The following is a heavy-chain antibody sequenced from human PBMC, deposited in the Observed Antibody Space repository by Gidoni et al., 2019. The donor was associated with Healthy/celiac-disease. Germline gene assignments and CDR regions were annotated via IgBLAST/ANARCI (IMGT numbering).Heavy chain of an antibody. V-gene: IGHV4-39*01. J-gene: IGHJ5*02. Sequence: QLQLQESGPGLVKPSATLSLTCTVSGGSISSSSYYWGWIRQSPGKGLEWIGSIYYRGSPYYNPSLKSLVTITVDTSKNQFSLKLSSVTAADTAVYYCARHEYGDPHGWFDPWGQGTLVTVSS. CDR2: IYYRGSP. CDR1: GGSISSSSYY. CDR3: ARHEYGDPHGWFDP. D-gene: IGHD4-17*01.